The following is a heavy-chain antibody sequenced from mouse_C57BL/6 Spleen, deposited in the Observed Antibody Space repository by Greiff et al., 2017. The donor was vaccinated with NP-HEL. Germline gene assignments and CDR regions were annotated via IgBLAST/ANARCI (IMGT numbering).Heavy chain of an antibody. CDR1: GYTFTDYE. Sequence: VQLQQSGAELVRPGASVTLSCKASGYTFTDYEMHWVKQTPVHGLEWIGAIDPETGGTAYNQKFKGKAILTADKSSSTAYMELRSLTSEDSAVYYCTTIYYDYDEGGAMDYWGQGTSVTVSS. CDR2: IDPETGGT. J-gene: IGHJ4*01. D-gene: IGHD2-4*01. V-gene: IGHV1-15*01. CDR3: TTIYYDYDEGGAMDY.